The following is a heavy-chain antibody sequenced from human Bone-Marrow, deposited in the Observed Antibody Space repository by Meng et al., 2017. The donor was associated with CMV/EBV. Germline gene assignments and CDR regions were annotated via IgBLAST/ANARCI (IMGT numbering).Heavy chain of an antibody. J-gene: IGHJ4*02. D-gene: IGHD3-9*01. Sequence: SETLSLTCTVSGGSISSSSYYWGWIRQPPGKGLEWIGSIYYSGSTYYNPSLKSRGTISVDTSKNQFSLKLSSVTAADTAVYYCAGERNYDILTGYYPPVDWGQGTLVAVSS. CDR1: GGSISSSSYY. CDR3: AGERNYDILTGYYPPVD. V-gene: IGHV4-39*01. CDR2: IYYSGST.